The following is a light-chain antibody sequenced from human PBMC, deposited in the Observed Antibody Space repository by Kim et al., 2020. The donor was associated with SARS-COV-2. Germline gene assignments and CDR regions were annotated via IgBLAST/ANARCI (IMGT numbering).Light chain of an antibody. CDR1: SGNIARNY. J-gene: IGLJ3*02. CDR3: QSYNNDNHWV. V-gene: IGLV6-57*04. CDR2: QDD. Sequence: NFMLTQPHSVSESPGKTVTISCTRSSGNIARNYVQWYQQRPGGAPITEIYQDDRRPSGVPDRFSGSIDSSSNSASLTITGLKTEDEGDYYCQSYNNDNHWVFGGGTKVTVL.